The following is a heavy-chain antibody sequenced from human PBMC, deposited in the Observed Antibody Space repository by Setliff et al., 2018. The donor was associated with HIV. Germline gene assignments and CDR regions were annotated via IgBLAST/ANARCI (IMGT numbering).Heavy chain of an antibody. CDR1: GYSISSNNW. V-gene: IGHV4-28*01. J-gene: IGHJ5*02. Sequence: SETLSLTCVVSGYSISSNNWWGWIRQPPGKGLEYIGYIYYTGSTYNNPSLKSRVTMSADTSKNQFSLNLSSVTALDTAVYYCARSLSGPQGWLLSNWFDPWGQGTLVTVSS. CDR2: IYYTGST. D-gene: IGHD3-3*01. CDR3: ARSLSGPQGWLLSNWFDP.